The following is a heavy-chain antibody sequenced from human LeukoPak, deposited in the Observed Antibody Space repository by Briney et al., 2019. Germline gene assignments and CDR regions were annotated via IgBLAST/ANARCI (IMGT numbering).Heavy chain of an antibody. V-gene: IGHV3-48*01. D-gene: IGHD2-15*01. CDR3: ARDREVVVAARLFDY. J-gene: IGHJ4*02. Sequence: GGSLRLSCAASGFTFSNYSMNWVRQAPGKGLEWVSYISSSSRTIFYADSVKGRFTISRDIAKNSLYLQMNSLRAEDTAVYYCARDREVVVAARLFDYWGQGTLVTVSS. CDR2: ISSSSRTI. CDR1: GFTFSNYS.